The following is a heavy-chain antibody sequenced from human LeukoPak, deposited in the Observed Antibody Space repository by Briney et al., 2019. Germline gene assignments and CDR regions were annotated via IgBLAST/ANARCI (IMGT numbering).Heavy chain of an antibody. CDR3: ARGRCSGGSCYSVHYFDY. D-gene: IGHD2-15*01. V-gene: IGHV1-2*02. J-gene: IGHJ4*02. Sequence: ASVKVSCKASRYTFTGYYIHWVRQAPGQGLEWMGWINPNSGGTNYAQKFQGRVTMTRDTSISTAYMELSRLRSDDTAVYYCARGRCSGGSCYSVHYFDYWGQGTLVTVSS. CDR1: RYTFTGYY. CDR2: INPNSGGT.